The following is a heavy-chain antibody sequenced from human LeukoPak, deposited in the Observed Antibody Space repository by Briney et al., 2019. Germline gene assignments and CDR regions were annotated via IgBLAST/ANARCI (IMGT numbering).Heavy chain of an antibody. CDR2: VMPMFNTS. Sequence: SVKVSCKASGGTFRNYIFSWVRQAPGQGLEWMGGVMPMFNTSNYAQKFQGRVTIIADENTSTVYMKLSSLRSEDTAVYYCAKVQNEVVPIAMRGWFDPWGQGTLVAVSS. CDR3: AKVQNEVVPIAMRGWFDP. V-gene: IGHV1-69*13. J-gene: IGHJ5*02. CDR1: GGTFRNYI. D-gene: IGHD2-2*01.